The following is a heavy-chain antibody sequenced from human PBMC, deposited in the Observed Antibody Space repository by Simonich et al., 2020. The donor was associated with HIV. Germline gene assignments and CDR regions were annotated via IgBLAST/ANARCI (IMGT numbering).Heavy chain of an antibody. D-gene: IGHD2-15*01. V-gene: IGHV3-21*05. CDR3: ARDPGASWWANYYYYMDV. CDR1: GFTFSNFW. CDR2: SSTSSNVK. Sequence: EVQLVESGGGLVQPGGSLRLSCAASGFTFSNFWMSWVRQAQRKVLEWVSNSSTSSNVKFDADSVKGRFTISRDNAKNSLYPQMNSLRAEDTAVYYCARDPGASWWANYYYYMDVWGKGTTVTVSS. J-gene: IGHJ6*03.